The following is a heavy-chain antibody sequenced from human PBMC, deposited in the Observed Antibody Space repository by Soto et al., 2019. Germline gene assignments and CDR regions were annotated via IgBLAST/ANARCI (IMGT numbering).Heavy chain of an antibody. CDR1: GFTFSTYW. Sequence: PGGSLRLSCAASGFTFSTYWMHWVRQAPGKELVWVSRINSDGGTTTYADSVKGRFTVSRDNAQNTLYLQVNSLRAEDTAVFYCAKTRGAMIYAISVYGMDVWGQGTTVTVSS. CDR3: AKTRGAMIYAISVYGMDV. J-gene: IGHJ6*02. D-gene: IGHD2-8*01. V-gene: IGHV3-74*01. CDR2: INSDGGTT.